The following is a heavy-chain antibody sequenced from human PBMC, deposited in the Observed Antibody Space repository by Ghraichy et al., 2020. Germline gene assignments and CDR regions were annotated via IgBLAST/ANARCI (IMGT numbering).Heavy chain of an antibody. CDR1: GLPFSSSG. J-gene: IGHJ4*02. CDR3: ARDKGTRSLDY. CDR2: ILYDGSNK. V-gene: IGHV3-33*05. Sequence: SLRLSCAASGLPFSSSGMHWVRQAPGKGLEWVSMILYDGSNKYYADSVKGRFTISRDNSKNTLYLEMNSLRVEDTAVYYCARDKGTRSLDYWGQGTLVTVSS.